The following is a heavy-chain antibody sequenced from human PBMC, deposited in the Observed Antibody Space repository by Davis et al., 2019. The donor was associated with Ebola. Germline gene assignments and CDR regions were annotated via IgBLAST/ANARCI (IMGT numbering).Heavy chain of an antibody. V-gene: IGHV3-23*01. Sequence: GESLKISCAASGFTFSSYAMSWVRQAPGKGLEWVSAISGSGGSTYYADSVKGRFTISRDNSKNTLYLQMNSLRVDDTAVYYCAKDYQRRSSGTWPIDYWGQGTLVTVSS. J-gene: IGHJ4*02. D-gene: IGHD6-25*01. CDR1: GFTFSSYA. CDR2: ISGSGGST. CDR3: AKDYQRRSSGTWPIDY.